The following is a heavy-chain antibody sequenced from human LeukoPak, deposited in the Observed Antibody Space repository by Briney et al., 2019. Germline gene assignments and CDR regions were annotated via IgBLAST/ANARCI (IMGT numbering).Heavy chain of an antibody. CDR2: VSWNSGTI. J-gene: IGHJ4*02. D-gene: IGHD5-18*01. CDR1: GFTFDDYA. V-gene: IGHV3-9*01. CDR3: AKGGPYTAMVYYFDY. Sequence: GRSLRLSCAASGFTFDDYAMRWVRQAPGKGLEWVSGVSWNSGTIDYADSVKGRFTISRDHAKNSLYLQMNSLRAEDTALYYCAKGGPYTAMVYYFDYWGQGTLVTVSS.